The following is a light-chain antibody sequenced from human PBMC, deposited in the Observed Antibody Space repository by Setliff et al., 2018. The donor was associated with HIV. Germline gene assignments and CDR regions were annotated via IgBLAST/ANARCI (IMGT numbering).Light chain of an antibody. J-gene: IGLJ2*01. CDR1: ISDVGGYYY. CDR3: SSYSSRTLVV. CDR2: EVS. V-gene: IGLV2-14*01. Sequence: QSVLTQPASVSGSPGQSITISCTGSISDVGGYYYVSWYQQYPGKAPKVLIYEVSNRPSGISNRFSGSKSGNTASLTISGLQTEDEADYYCSSYSSRTLVVFGGGTKVTVL.